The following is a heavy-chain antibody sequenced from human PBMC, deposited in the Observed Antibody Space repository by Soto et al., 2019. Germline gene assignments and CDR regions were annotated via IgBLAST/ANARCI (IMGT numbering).Heavy chain of an antibody. D-gene: IGHD4-4*01. V-gene: IGHV4-30-2*01. CDR1: GGSISSGAFS. CDR3: AIVRYSDNWHGLIDL. J-gene: IGHJ4*02. CDR2: IYHSGST. Sequence: SETLSLTCTVSGGSISSGAFSWSWIRQPPGRGLEWIGYIYHSGSTYYIPSLRSRVAMSMDRAKNQFSLHLSSVTAEDTAVYFCAIVRYSDNWHGLIDLWGLGTLVIVSS.